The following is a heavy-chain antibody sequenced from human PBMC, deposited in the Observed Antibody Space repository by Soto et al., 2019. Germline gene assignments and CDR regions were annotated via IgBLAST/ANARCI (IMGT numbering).Heavy chain of an antibody. CDR3: ARGAYGDSSARNWFDP. J-gene: IGHJ5*02. Sequence: ASVKVSCKASGGTFSSYAISWVRQAPGQGLEWMGGIIPIFGTANYAQKFQGRVTITADESTSTAYMELSSLRSEDTAVYYCARGAYGDSSARNWFDPWGQGTLVTVPQ. CDR2: IIPIFGTA. D-gene: IGHD4-17*01. CDR1: GGTFSSYA. V-gene: IGHV1-69*13.